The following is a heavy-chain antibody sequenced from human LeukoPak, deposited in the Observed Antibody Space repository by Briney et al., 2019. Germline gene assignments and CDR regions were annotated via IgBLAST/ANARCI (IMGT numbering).Heavy chain of an antibody. J-gene: IGHJ4*02. V-gene: IGHV3-30*14. CDR1: GFXFSNFA. CDR2: ISDDGSNK. D-gene: IGHD2-8*01. Sequence: PGRSLRLSCAASGFXFSNFAIHWVRQTPGKGLAWVALISDDGSNKYYADSVKGRFTVSRDNSKNTLFLQMNSLRTEDTAVFYCARDDVRMGFDHWGQGTLVTVSS. CDR3: ARDDVRMGFDH.